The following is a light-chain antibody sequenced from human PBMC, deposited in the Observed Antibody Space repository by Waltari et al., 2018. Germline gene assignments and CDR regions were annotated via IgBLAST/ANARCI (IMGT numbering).Light chain of an antibody. CDR2: EDT. V-gene: IGLV1-51*02. J-gene: IGLJ7*01. CDR1: RSNIGNNY. Sequence: QSVLTQPPSVSAAPGQRVTISCSGGRSNIGNNYVSWYRQFPGTAPKLLIYEDTRHPSAIAGGFSGSKSGTAATLDITGLQAGDEADYYCGTWDSSLSGAVFGGGTHLTVL. CDR3: GTWDSSLSGAV.